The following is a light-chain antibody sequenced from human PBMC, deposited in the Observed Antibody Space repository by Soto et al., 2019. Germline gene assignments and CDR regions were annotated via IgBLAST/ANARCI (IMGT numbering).Light chain of an antibody. Sequence: IVRTQSPATLSFSAGERATLSCRSSQSVSIKLAWYQKKFGQAPSLRACGASTRAAGVPARFSGSGSGTEFTLTISSVQSEDFAVYYCEQYDKWPPITFGQGTRLEIK. J-gene: IGKJ5*01. CDR2: GAS. CDR1: QSVSIK. V-gene: IGKV3-15*01. CDR3: EQYDKWPPIT.